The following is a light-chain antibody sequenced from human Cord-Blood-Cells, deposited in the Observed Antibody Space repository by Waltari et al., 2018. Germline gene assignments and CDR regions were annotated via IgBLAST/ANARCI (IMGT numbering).Light chain of an antibody. J-gene: IGKJ2*03. V-gene: IGKV1-39*01. CDR2: AAS. Sequence: DIQMTQSPSSLSASVGDRVTITCRASQSISSYLNWYQQKPGKAPKLLIYAASSLQSGVPSRVSGSGSRTDFTLTISSLQPEDFATYYCQQSYSTPRSFGQGPSWRSN. CDR3: QQSYSTPRS. CDR1: QSISSY.